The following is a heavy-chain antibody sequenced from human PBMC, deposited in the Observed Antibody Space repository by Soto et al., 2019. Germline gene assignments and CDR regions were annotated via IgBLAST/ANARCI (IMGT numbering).Heavy chain of an antibody. CDR3: ARDSAGYSSSWYRDYYYGMDV. J-gene: IGHJ6*02. D-gene: IGHD6-13*01. CDR2: ISAYNGNT. V-gene: IGHV1-18*01. CDR1: GYTFTSYG. Sequence: QVQLVQSGAEVKKPGASVKVSCKASGYTFTSYGISWVRQAPGQGLEWMGWISAYNGNTNYAQKLQGRVTMTTDTSTXXAXRXXRSLRSDDTAVYYCARDSAGYSSSWYRDYYYGMDVWGQGTTVTVSS.